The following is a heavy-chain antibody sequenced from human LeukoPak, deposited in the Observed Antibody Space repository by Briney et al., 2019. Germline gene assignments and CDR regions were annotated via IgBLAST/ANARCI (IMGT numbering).Heavy chain of an antibody. V-gene: IGHV3-30-3*01. Sequence: GGSLRLSCAASGFTFSSYAMHWVRQAPGKGLEWVAVMSYDGSNKYYADSVKGRFTISRDNSKNTLYLQMNSLRAEDTAVYYCARRGVYTSPASYWGQGTLVTVSS. CDR1: GFTFSSYA. CDR2: MSYDGSNK. CDR3: ARRGVYTSPASY. D-gene: IGHD2-2*02. J-gene: IGHJ4*02.